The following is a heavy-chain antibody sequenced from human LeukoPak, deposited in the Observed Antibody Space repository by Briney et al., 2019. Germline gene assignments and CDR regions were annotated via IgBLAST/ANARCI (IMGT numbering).Heavy chain of an antibody. D-gene: IGHD6-6*01. Sequence: ASVKVSCKASGYTLSNYGLTWVRQAPGQGLEWMGWISAYNGNTQYAEKFQGRVILTTETSRNTAHMELKSLRSDDTAFYYCARDRSIATRGVWLDSWGQGTLVTVSS. J-gene: IGHJ5*01. CDR1: GYTLSNYG. CDR3: ARDRSIATRGVWLDS. CDR2: ISAYNGNT. V-gene: IGHV1-18*01.